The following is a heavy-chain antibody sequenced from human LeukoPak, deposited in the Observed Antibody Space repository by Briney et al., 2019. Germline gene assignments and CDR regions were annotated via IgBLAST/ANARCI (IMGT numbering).Heavy chain of an antibody. J-gene: IGHJ4*02. D-gene: IGHD4-17*01. CDR3: AKDMHYGDYGLSGGIIDY. Sequence: PGGSLRLSCAASGFTFSSYAMNWVRQAPGKGLELVSAISGSGGSTYYADSVKGRFTISRDNSKNTLYLEMNSLRAEDTAVYYCAKDMHYGDYGLSGGIIDYWGQGTLVTVSS. CDR1: GFTFSSYA. V-gene: IGHV3-23*01. CDR2: ISGSGGST.